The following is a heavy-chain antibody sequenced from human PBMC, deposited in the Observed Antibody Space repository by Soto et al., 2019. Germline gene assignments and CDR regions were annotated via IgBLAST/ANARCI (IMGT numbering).Heavy chain of an antibody. J-gene: IGHJ4*02. CDR2: INAGNGNT. V-gene: IGHV1-3*01. CDR1: GYTFTSYA. D-gene: IGHD3-22*01. CDR3: ARSIVVVTSFDY. Sequence: GASVKVSCKSSGYTFTSYAMYCVRQAPGQRLEWMGWINAGNGNTKYSQKFQGRVTITRDTSASTAYMELSSLRSEDTAVYYCARSIVVVTSFDYWGQGTLVTVS.